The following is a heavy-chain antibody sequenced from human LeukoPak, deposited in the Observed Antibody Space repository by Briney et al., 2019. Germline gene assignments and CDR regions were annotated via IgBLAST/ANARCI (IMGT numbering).Heavy chain of an antibody. D-gene: IGHD5-18*01. V-gene: IGHV4-59*01. CDR2: IYFSGST. J-gene: IGHJ4*02. CDR3: AKGYNYGPFDY. Sequence: SETLSLTFTVSGAPISSYSWSWTRQPPGKGLEGIGYIYFSGSTQYNPSLNSRVTISVDTSKNQCTLTLSSVTAADTAVYYCAKGYNYGPFDYWGQGTLVTVSS. CDR1: GAPISSYS.